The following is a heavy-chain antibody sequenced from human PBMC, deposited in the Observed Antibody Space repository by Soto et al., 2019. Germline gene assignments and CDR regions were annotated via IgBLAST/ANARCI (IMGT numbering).Heavy chain of an antibody. CDR3: AKERAGRSSMGWFDF. D-gene: IGHD6-6*01. V-gene: IGHV3-23*01. Sequence: EVQLLESGGGLVQPGGSLRLSCAASGFTFSSHAMNWVRQSPGKGLEWVSAISGNTSDIYYADSVKGRFTISRDNSKNTLVLQRNSMRADYTALYDGAKERAGRSSMGWFDFLGQGTVVTVSS. CDR2: ISGNTSDI. CDR1: GFTFSSHA. J-gene: IGHJ4*02.